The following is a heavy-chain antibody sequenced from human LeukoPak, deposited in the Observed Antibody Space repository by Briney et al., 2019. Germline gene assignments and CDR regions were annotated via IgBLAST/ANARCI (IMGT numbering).Heavy chain of an antibody. D-gene: IGHD7-27*01. CDR1: GYNFTGYY. Sequence: GASVNVPCKASGYNFTGYYMHWVRQAPGRGPEWMAWINPNSGGANYAQKFQGRATLTRDTSISTAYMELSNLNSDDTAVYYCAKLTGGLTDWGQGTLVTVSS. J-gene: IGHJ4*02. V-gene: IGHV1-2*02. CDR2: INPNSGGA. CDR3: AKLTGGLTD.